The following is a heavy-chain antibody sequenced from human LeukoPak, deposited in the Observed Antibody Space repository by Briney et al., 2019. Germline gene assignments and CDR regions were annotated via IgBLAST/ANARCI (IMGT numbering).Heavy chain of an antibody. V-gene: IGHV1-18*01. CDR3: ARDLAGYFDWLLPYYYYYGMDV. Sequence: ASVKVSCKASGYTFTSYGISWVRQAPGQGLEWMGWISAYNGNTNYAQKLQGRVIMTTDTSTSTAYMELRSLRSDDTAVYYCARDLAGYFDWLLPYYYYYGMDVWGQGTTVTVSS. D-gene: IGHD3-9*01. CDR2: ISAYNGNT. J-gene: IGHJ6*02. CDR1: GYTFTSYG.